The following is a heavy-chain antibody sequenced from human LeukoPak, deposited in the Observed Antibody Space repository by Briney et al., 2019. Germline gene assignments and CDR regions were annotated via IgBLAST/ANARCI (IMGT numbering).Heavy chain of an antibody. CDR2: ISSSSNYI. V-gene: IGHV3-21*01. Sequence: GGSLRLSCVASGFTFRSYGMHWVRQAPGKGLEWVSSISSSSNYIYYADSVKGRFTISRDNAKNSLYLQMNSLRAEDTAVYYCARHGSAQDAFDIWGQGTMVTVSS. CDR1: GFTFRSYG. CDR3: ARHGSAQDAFDI. D-gene: IGHD2-2*03. J-gene: IGHJ3*02.